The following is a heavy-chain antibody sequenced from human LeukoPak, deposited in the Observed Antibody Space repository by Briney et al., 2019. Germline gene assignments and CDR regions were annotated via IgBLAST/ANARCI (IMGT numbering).Heavy chain of an antibody. J-gene: IGHJ4*02. V-gene: IGHV3-23*01. CDR1: GFTFSSYG. CDR3: SKVSDYYASGAFDY. CDR2: ISGSGGRT. D-gene: IGHD3-10*01. Sequence: GGSLRLSCAASGFTFSSYGMSWVRQAAGKGLEWVSGISGSGGRTYYADSVRGRFTISRDNSKNTLYLQMNSLRAEDTAIYFCSKVSDYYASGAFDYWGQGTLVTVSS.